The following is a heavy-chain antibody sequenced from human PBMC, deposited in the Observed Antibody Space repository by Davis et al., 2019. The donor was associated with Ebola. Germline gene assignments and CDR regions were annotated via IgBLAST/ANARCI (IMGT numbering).Heavy chain of an antibody. Sequence: AASVKVSCKASGYTFTSYGISWVRQAPGQGLEWMGWMNPNSGNTGYAQKFQGRVTMTRNTSISTAYMELSSLRSEDTAVYYCARGGGIVLMVYAPAYYYGMDVWGKGTTVTVSS. CDR1: GYTFTSYG. D-gene: IGHD2-8*01. CDR2: MNPNSGNT. V-gene: IGHV1-8*02. J-gene: IGHJ6*04. CDR3: ARGGGIVLMVYAPAYYYGMDV.